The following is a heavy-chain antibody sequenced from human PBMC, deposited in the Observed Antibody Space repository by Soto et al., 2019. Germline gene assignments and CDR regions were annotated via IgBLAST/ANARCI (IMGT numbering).Heavy chain of an antibody. CDR1: GYNFAGYW. Sequence: PGESLKISCKGSGYNFAGYWIAWVRQMPGKGLELTGIIYPSDSDTRYRPSFQGQVTISADKSISSAYLQWSSLRASDTAMYYCARGGVSTRTFVYWGQGTPVTVSS. CDR3: ARGGVSTRTFVY. J-gene: IGHJ4*02. V-gene: IGHV5-51*01. D-gene: IGHD3-3*01. CDR2: IYPSDSDT.